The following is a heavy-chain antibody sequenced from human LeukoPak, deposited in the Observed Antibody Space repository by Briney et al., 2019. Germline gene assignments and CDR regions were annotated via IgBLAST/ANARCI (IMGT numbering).Heavy chain of an antibody. CDR3: ARDMGAPDYGSYSVDY. CDR2: IYYSGST. J-gene: IGHJ4*02. V-gene: IGHV4-59*01. Sequence: SETLSLTCTVSGGSISFYYWSWIRQPPGKGLEWIGFIYYSGSTNYNPSLKSRVTISRDMSTNQFSLKMTSVTAADTAVYFCARDMGAPDYGSYSVDYWGQGTLVTVSS. D-gene: IGHD4-23*01. CDR1: GGSISFYY.